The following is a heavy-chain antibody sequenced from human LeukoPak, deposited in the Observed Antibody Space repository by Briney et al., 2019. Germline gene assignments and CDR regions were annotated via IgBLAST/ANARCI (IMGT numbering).Heavy chain of an antibody. CDR3: AREGGA. J-gene: IGHJ5*02. CDR2: IGGRGGST. Sequence: PGGSLRLSCEASGFVFSSYTMTWVRQAPGQGLEWVSAIGGRGGSTYYADFVKGRATISRDNSKNTVSLQMNSLRSDDTAVYYCAREGGAWGQGTLVVVSS. D-gene: IGHD3-16*01. V-gene: IGHV3-23*01. CDR1: GFVFSSYT.